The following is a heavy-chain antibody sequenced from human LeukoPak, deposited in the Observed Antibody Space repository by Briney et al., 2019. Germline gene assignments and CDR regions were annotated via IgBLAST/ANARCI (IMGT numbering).Heavy chain of an antibody. D-gene: IGHD3-22*01. CDR3: ARRRYYDSSGSSPLDY. J-gene: IGHJ4*02. V-gene: IGHV4-39*01. CDR2: IYYSGST. CDR1: GGSISSSSYY. Sequence: YPSETLSLTCTVSGGSISSSSYYWGWIRQPPGKGLEWIGSIYYSGSTYYNPSLKSRVTISVDTSKNQFSLKLSSVTAADTAVYYCARRRYYDSSGSSPLDYWGQGTLVTVSS.